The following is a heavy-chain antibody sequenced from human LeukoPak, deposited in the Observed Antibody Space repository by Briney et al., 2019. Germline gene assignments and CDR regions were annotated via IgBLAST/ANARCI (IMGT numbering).Heavy chain of an antibody. V-gene: IGHV1-18*01. CDR3: ARTEYCGGDCSAFDY. D-gene: IGHD2-21*02. CDR1: GYTFTSKG. Sequence: ASVKVSCKASGYTFTSKGISWVRQAPGQGLEWMGWISGYNGNTNYAQKLQGRVTLTTDTSTSTAYMELRSLRSDDTAVYYCARTEYCGGDCSAFDYWGQGTLVTVSS. J-gene: IGHJ4*02. CDR2: ISGYNGNT.